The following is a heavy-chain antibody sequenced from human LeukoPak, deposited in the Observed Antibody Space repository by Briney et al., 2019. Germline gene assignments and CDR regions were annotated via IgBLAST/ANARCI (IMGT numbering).Heavy chain of an antibody. D-gene: IGHD6-13*01. CDR1: GYTFTSYW. CDR2: INPDGGST. CDR3: ARAPRNSSTMLDF. V-gene: IGHV1-46*01. Sequence: ASVTVSCKASGYTFTSYWIQWVRQAPGQGLEWMGLINPDGGSTAYAHRFQGRVIMTRDTSTSTAYMDLSSLRPEDTAVYHCARAPRNSSTMLDFWGQGTLVTISS. J-gene: IGHJ4*02.